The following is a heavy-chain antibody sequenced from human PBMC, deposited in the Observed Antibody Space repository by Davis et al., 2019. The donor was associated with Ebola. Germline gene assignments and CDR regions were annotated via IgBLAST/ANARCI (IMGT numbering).Heavy chain of an antibody. V-gene: IGHV5-51*01. D-gene: IGHD4-17*01. CDR3: ATLEDYGDCPED. J-gene: IGHJ4*02. CDR2: IYPRDSDT. Sequence: GESLKISCQDSGFSFTTMWIAWVRQKPGKGLEWMGIIYPRDSDTRYSPSFQGRVTISADKSVGTAYLQWTSLEASDSAVYYCATLEDYGDCPEDWGQGTLVTVSS. CDR1: GFSFTTMW.